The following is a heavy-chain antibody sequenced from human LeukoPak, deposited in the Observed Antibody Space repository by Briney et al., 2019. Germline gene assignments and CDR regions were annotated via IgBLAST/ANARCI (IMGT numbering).Heavy chain of an antibody. CDR3: ARDAQRGFGYSNSLEY. V-gene: IGHV3-33*01. D-gene: IGHD4-11*01. Sequence: PGRSLRLSCAASGFIYSHYGMHWVRQAPGKGLEWVAVIWSDGSNRFYAGSVKGRFTISRDNSQNTLFLQMNSLRAEDTAMYYCARDAQRGFGYSNSLEYWGHGTLVTVSS. CDR2: IWSDGSNR. CDR1: GFIYSHYG. J-gene: IGHJ4*01.